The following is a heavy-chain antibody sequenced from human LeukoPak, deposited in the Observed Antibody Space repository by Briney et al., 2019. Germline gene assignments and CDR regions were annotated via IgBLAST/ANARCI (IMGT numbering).Heavy chain of an antibody. CDR3: ARESSSSWYPADYYYYYMDV. CDR1: AGSFSGYY. J-gene: IGHJ6*03. CDR2: INHSGST. V-gene: IGHV4-34*01. D-gene: IGHD6-13*01. Sequence: SETLSLTCAVYAGSFSGYYWSWIRQPPGKGLEWIGEINHSGSTNYNPSLKSRVTISVDTSKNQFSLKLSSVTAADTAVYYCARESSSSWYPADYYYYYMDVWGKGTTVTISS.